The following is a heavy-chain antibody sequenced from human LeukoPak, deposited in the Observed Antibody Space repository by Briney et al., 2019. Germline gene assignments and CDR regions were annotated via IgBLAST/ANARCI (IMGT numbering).Heavy chain of an antibody. V-gene: IGHV3-23*01. J-gene: IGHJ4*02. D-gene: IGHD6-19*01. CDR2: ISGSGGST. CDR1: GFTFSSYA. Sequence: PGGSLSLSCAASGFTFSSYAMSWVRQAPGKGLEWVSAISGSGGSTYYADSVKGRFTISRDNSKNTLYLQMNSLRAEDTAVYYCAKGQGGWFSSNFDYWGQGTLVTVSS. CDR3: AKGQGGWFSSNFDY.